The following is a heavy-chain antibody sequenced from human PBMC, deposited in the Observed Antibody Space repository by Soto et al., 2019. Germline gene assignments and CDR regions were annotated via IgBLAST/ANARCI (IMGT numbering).Heavy chain of an antibody. Sequence: ASVKVSCKASGYAFTSYAMHWVRQAPGQRLEWMGWINAGNGNTKYSQKFQGRVTITRDTSASTAYMELSSLRSEDTAVYYCARVSMVYGLDYCGQGPLVPVSS. J-gene: IGHJ4*02. V-gene: IGHV1-3*01. D-gene: IGHD2-8*01. CDR1: GYAFTSYA. CDR3: ARVSMVYGLDY. CDR2: INAGNGNT.